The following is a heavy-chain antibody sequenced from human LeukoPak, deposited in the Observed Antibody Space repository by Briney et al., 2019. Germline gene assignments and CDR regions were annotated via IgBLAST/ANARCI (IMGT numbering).Heavy chain of an antibody. V-gene: IGHV4-31*03. D-gene: IGHD4-11*01. J-gene: IGHJ6*02. Sequence: PSETLSLTCIVSGGSISSSGYYWTWIRQHPGKGLEWIGYISYSGNTHYNPSLKSRVTISEDTTKNQFSLKLSSVTAADMAVYYCARESGSNPSYGMDVWGQGTTVTVSS. CDR3: ARESGSNPSYGMDV. CDR2: ISYSGNT. CDR1: GGSISSSGYY.